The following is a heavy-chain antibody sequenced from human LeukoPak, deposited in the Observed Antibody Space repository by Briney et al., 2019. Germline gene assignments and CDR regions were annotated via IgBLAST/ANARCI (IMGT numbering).Heavy chain of an antibody. CDR1: GFTFSSYS. Sequence: GGSLRLSCAASGFTFSSYSMNWVRQAPGKGLEWVSSISSSSSYIYYADSVKGRFTISRDNAKNPLYLQMNSLRAEDTAVYYCASYSSGYYQVDYWGQGTLVTVSS. V-gene: IGHV3-21*01. D-gene: IGHD3-22*01. CDR3: ASYSSGYYQVDY. CDR2: ISSSSSYI. J-gene: IGHJ4*02.